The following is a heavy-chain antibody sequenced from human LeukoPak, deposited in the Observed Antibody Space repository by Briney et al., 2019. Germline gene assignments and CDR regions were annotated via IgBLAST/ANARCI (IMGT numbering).Heavy chain of an antibody. CDR2: IIPIFGTA. V-gene: IGHV1-69*13. CDR1: GGTFSSYA. D-gene: IGHD4-17*01. CDR3: ATLLGGDDDYGENWFDP. Sequence: SVKVSCKASGGTFSSYAISWVRQAPGQGLEWMGGIIPIFGTANYAQKFQGRVTITADESTSTAYMERSSLRSEDTAVYYCATLLGGDDDYGENWFDPWGQGTLVTVSS. J-gene: IGHJ5*02.